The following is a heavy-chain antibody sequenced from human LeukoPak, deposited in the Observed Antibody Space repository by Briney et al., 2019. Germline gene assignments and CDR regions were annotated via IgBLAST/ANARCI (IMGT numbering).Heavy chain of an antibody. CDR2: INSDGSIT. Sequence: GGSLRLSCAASGFTFSSYWMHWVRQAPGKGLVWDSRINSDGSITNYADSVKGRFTIPRDNAKNTLYLQMNSLRADDTAVYFCARGSPGYCSGGTCYGMDYWGQGTLVTVSS. J-gene: IGHJ4*02. CDR1: GFTFSSYW. V-gene: IGHV3-74*01. CDR3: ARGSPGYCSGGTCYGMDY. D-gene: IGHD2-15*01.